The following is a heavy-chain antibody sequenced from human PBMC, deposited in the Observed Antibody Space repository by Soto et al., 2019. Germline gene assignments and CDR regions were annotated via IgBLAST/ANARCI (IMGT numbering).Heavy chain of an antibody. CDR1: GFSFSTYA. J-gene: IGHJ5*02. CDR2: ISGGGSNK. D-gene: IGHD2-21*01. Sequence: GGSLRLSCEASGFSFSTYAMSWVRQAPGKGLEWVSTISGGGSNKYYSDSVKGRFTISRDNSKSTLFLQMNSLRVEDTAVYYCAKDSRDKSPARDPFDPWGQGTLVTVSS. CDR3: AKDSRDKSPARDPFDP. V-gene: IGHV3-23*01.